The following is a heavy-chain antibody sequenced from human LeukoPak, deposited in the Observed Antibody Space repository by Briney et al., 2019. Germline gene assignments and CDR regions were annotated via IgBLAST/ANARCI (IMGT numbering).Heavy chain of an antibody. D-gene: IGHD2-21*01. J-gene: IGHJ2*01. CDR1: GFTSTSYA. CDR2: IVGSTDNT. Sequence: GGSLRLSCAASGFTSTSYAMSCVRQAPGKWLEWVSTIVGSTDNTYYTDSVTGRFTISRENSKYTLYLQMNSLRAEDTAVYYCAKPIYGDPYWYFDLWGRGTLVTVSS. CDR3: AKPIYGDPYWYFDL. V-gene: IGHV3-23*01.